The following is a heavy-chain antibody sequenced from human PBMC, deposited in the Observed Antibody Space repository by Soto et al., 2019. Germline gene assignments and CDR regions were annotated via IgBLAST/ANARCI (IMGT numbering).Heavy chain of an antibody. V-gene: IGHV4-30-2*01. J-gene: IGHJ5*02. CDR2: IYHSGST. CDR3: ARASPEVFGEYSSPRGRWFDP. CDR1: GGSISSGGYS. D-gene: IGHD6-6*01. Sequence: PSETLSLTCAVSGGSISSGGYSWSWIRQPPGKGLEWIGYIYHSGSTYYNPSLKSRVTISVDRSKNQFSLKLSSVTAADTAVYYCARASPEVFGEYSSPRGRWFDPWGQGTLVTVSS.